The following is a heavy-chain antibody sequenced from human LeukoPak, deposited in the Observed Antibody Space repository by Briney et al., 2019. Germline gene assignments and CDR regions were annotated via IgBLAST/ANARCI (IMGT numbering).Heavy chain of an antibody. CDR1: GFTFSSYE. D-gene: IGHD6-6*01. Sequence: PGGSLRLSCAASGFTFSSYEMNWVRQAPGKGLEWVSYISSSGSTIYYADSVKGRFTISRDNAKNSLYLQMNSLRAEDTAVYYCAREGRSIYYYYYMDVWGKGTTVTISS. V-gene: IGHV3-48*03. J-gene: IGHJ6*03. CDR2: ISSSGSTI. CDR3: AREGRSIYYYYYMDV.